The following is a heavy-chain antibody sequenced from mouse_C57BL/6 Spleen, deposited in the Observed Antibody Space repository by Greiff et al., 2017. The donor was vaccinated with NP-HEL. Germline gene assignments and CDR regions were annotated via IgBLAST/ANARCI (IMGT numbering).Heavy chain of an antibody. D-gene: IGHD3-2*02. Sequence: VKLQESGAELVRPGTSVKVSCKASGYAFTNYLIEWVKQRPGQGLEWIGVINPGSGGTNYNEKFKGKATLTADKSSSTAYMQLSSLTSEDSAVYFCARRRLPFDYWGQGTTLTVSS. CDR1: GYAFTNYL. V-gene: IGHV1-54*01. CDR2: INPGSGGT. J-gene: IGHJ2*01. CDR3: ARRRLPFDY.